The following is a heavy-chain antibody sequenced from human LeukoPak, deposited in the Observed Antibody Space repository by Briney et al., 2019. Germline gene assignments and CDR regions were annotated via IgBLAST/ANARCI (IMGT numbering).Heavy chain of an antibody. CDR1: GGSISSGDYY. V-gene: IGHV4-30-4*01. CDR2: IYYSGST. Sequence: SETLSLTCTVSGGSISSGDYYWSWIRQPPGTGLEWIGYIYYSGSTYYNPSLKSRVTISVDTSKNQFSLKLSSVTAADTAVYYCARAGWDYYDSSGRFDYWGQGTLVTVSS. CDR3: ARAGWDYYDSSGRFDY. D-gene: IGHD3-22*01. J-gene: IGHJ4*02.